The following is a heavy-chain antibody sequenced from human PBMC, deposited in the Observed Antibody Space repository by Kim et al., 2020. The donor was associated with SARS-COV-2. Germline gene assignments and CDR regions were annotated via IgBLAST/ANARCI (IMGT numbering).Heavy chain of an antibody. Sequence: ASVKVSCKASGYTFTGYYMHWVRQALGQGLEWMGWINPNSGGTNYAQKFQGRVTMTRDTSISTAYMELSRLRSDDTAVYYCARVNWNYAYFDYWGQGTLVTVSS. J-gene: IGHJ4*02. CDR2: INPNSGGT. CDR1: GYTFTGYY. V-gene: IGHV1-2*02. D-gene: IGHD1-7*01. CDR3: ARVNWNYAYFDY.